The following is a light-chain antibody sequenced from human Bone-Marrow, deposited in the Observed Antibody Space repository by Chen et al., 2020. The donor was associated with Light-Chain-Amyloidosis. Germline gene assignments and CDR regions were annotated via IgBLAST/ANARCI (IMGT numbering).Light chain of an antibody. CDR3: QSADRSGTSAVI. V-gene: IGLV3-25*03. CDR1: DLPTKY. J-gene: IGLJ2*01. Sequence: SYELTQPPSVSVSPGQTARITCSGDDLPTKYAYWYQQKPGQAPVLVIHRDTERPSGISERFSGSRSGTTATFTISGVQAEDAADYPCQSADRSGTSAVIFGGGTKLTVL. CDR2: RDT.